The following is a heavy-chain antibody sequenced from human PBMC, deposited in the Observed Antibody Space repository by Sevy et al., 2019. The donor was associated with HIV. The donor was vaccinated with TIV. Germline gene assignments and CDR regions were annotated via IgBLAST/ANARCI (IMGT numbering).Heavy chain of an antibody. D-gene: IGHD1-1*01. CDR1: GNSISSSTYY. CDR2: IYYSGST. CDR3: LSHNWNGDYFDY. J-gene: IGHJ4*02. Sequence: SETLSLTCTVSGNSISSSTYYWGWIRQPPGKGLEWIGSIYYSGSTYHNPSLKSRVTTSVDTSKNHFSLKLSSVTASDTAVYYCLSHNWNGDYFDYWGQGTLVTVSS. V-gene: IGHV4-39*02.